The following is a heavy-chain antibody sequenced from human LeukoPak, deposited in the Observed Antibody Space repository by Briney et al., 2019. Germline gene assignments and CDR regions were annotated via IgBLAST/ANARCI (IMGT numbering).Heavy chain of an antibody. Sequence: PGGSLRLSCAASGFTFSSYSMNWVRQAPGEGLEWVSSISSSSSYIYYADSVKGRFTISRDNAKNSLYLQMNSLRAEDTAVYYCARDGVVVAATGGYYYYYYYMDVWGKGTTVTVSS. J-gene: IGHJ6*03. CDR1: GFTFSSYS. D-gene: IGHD2-15*01. CDR2: ISSSSSYI. CDR3: ARDGVVVAATGGYYYYYYYMDV. V-gene: IGHV3-21*01.